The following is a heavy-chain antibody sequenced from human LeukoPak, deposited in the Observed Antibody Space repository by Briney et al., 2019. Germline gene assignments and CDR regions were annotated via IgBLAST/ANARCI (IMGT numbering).Heavy chain of an antibody. Sequence: SETLSLTCTVSGGSISSYYWSWIRQPPGKGLEWIGYIYYSGSTNYNPSLKSRVTISVDTSKNQFSLKLNSVTAADTAVYYCARYVGDYAIFDYWGQGTLVTVSS. CDR2: IYYSGST. CDR3: ARYVGDYAIFDY. D-gene: IGHD4-17*01. V-gene: IGHV4-59*01. CDR1: GGSISSYY. J-gene: IGHJ4*02.